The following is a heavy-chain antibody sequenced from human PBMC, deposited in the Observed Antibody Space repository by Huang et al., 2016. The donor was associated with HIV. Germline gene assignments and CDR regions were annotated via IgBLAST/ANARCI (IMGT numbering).Heavy chain of an antibody. J-gene: IGHJ6*02. V-gene: IGHV3-53*01. CDR1: GLSVSGNY. D-gene: IGHD3-3*01. CDR2: FDNGDDT. Sequence: EVQVVESGGGLTQPGGSLRLSCVVSGLSVSGNYMTWVRQAPGKGLEWIALFDNGDDTCYADSVKGRFTISRDNSRNTVFLQMNSLRAEDTAVYYCATFTIFGVDKGVWGQGTTVTVSS. CDR3: ATFTIFGVDKGV.